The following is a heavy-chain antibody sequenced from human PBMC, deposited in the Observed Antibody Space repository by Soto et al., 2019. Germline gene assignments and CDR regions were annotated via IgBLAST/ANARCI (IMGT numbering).Heavy chain of an antibody. V-gene: IGHV1-18*01. Sequence: QVQLVQSGAEVKKPGASVKVSCKASGYTFTSYGISWVRQAPGQGLEWMGWISAYNGNTNYAQKLQGRVTMTTDTSTSTAYMERRSLRSDDTAVYYCARTVPAAMRTVYYYGMDVWGQGTTVTVSS. D-gene: IGHD2-2*01. J-gene: IGHJ6*02. CDR3: ARTVPAAMRTVYYYGMDV. CDR2: ISAYNGNT. CDR1: GYTFTSYG.